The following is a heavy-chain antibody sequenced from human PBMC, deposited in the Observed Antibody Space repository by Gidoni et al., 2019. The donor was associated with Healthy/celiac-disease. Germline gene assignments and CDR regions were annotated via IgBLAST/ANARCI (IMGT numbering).Heavy chain of an antibody. Sequence: QVQLQESGPGLVKPSETLSLTCTVSGGSISRYYWSWIRQPAGKGLEWIGRIYTSGSTNYNPSLKSRVTMSVDTSKNQFSLKLSSVTAADTAVYYCARAFAGYVWGSYRSNYYFDYWGQGTLVTVSS. D-gene: IGHD3-16*02. CDR3: ARAFAGYVWGSYRSNYYFDY. J-gene: IGHJ4*02. CDR1: GGSISRYY. V-gene: IGHV4-4*07. CDR2: IYTSGST.